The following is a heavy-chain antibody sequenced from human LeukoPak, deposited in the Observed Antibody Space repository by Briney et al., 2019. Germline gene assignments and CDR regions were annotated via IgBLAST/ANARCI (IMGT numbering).Heavy chain of an antibody. J-gene: IGHJ4*02. CDR2: IYYSGST. CDR1: GGSVSSGSYY. Sequence: SETLSLTCTVSGGSVSSGSYYWSWTRQPPGKGLGWIGYIYYSGSTNYNPSLKSRVTISVDTSKNQFSLKLSSVTAADTAVYYCARGLGGGRYYYDSSGYRIDYWGQGTLVTVSS. V-gene: IGHV4-61*01. CDR3: ARGLGGGRYYYDSSGYRIDY. D-gene: IGHD3-22*01.